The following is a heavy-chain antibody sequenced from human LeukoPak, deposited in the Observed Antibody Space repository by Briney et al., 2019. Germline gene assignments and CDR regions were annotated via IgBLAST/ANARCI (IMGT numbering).Heavy chain of an antibody. Sequence: GGSLRLSCAASGFTVSSNYMSWVRQAPGKGLEWVSYMSGSGSTIFYSDSVKGRFTISRDNAKNSLYLQMNSLRAEDTAVYYCAREIGTPYRITGTTLAFDIWGQGTMVTVSS. D-gene: IGHD1-7*01. CDR2: MSGSGSTI. V-gene: IGHV3-11*04. CDR3: AREIGTPYRITGTTLAFDI. CDR1: GFTVSSNY. J-gene: IGHJ3*02.